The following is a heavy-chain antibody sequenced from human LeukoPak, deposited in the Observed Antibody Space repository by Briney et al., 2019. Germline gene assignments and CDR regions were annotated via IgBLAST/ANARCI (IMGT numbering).Heavy chain of an antibody. V-gene: IGHV3-30*02. D-gene: IGHD6-19*01. CDR2: IRYDENDK. Sequence: GGSLRLSCAASGFAFSSYGMHWVRQAPGKGLEWVTFIRYDENDKYYADSVKGRFTISRDNSKNTLYLQMNSLRAEDTAVYYCAKDAVLHSSGFYAEYWGQGNLVTVSS. CDR1: GFAFSSYG. CDR3: AKDAVLHSSGFYAEY. J-gene: IGHJ4*02.